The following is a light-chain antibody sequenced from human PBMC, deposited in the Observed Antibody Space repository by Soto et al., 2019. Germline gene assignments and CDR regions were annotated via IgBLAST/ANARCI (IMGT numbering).Light chain of an antibody. Sequence: QSVLIQSPSASASLGASVKLTCTLSSGHSSYAIAWHQQHPEKGPRYLMKLNSAGSHSKGDGIPDRFSGSSSGAERYLTISSLQSEDEADYYCQTWGTGIQVFGGGTKLTVL. CDR3: QTWGTGIQV. V-gene: IGLV4-69*01. J-gene: IGLJ2*01. CDR2: LNSAGSH. CDR1: SGHSSYA.